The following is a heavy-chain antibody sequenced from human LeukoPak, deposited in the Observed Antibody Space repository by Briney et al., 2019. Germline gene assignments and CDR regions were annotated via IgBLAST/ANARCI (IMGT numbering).Heavy chain of an antibody. D-gene: IGHD3-22*01. CDR3: ASAVGITMTKNAFDI. CDR1: GFTFSNYW. Sequence: PGGSLRLSCAASGFTFSNYWMHWVRQAPGKGLVWFSQINTDGSSANYADSVKGRFTISRDNAKNTLYLQMNSVRAEDTAVYYCASAVGITMTKNAFDIWGQGTMVTVSS. J-gene: IGHJ3*02. V-gene: IGHV3-74*01. CDR2: INTDGSSA.